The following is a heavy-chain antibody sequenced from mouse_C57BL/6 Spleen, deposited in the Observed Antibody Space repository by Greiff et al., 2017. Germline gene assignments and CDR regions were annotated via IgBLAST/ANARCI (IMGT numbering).Heavy chain of an antibody. CDR1: GFTFSDYY. V-gene: IGHV5-16*01. CDR3: ARADLYAMDY. CDR2: INYDGSST. Sequence: EVMLVESEGGVVQPGSSMKLSCTASGFTFSDYYMAWVRQVPEKGLEWVANINYDGSSTYYLDSLKSRFIISRDNAKNNLYLQMSSLKSEDTATYYCARADLYAMDYWGQGTSVTVSS. J-gene: IGHJ4*01.